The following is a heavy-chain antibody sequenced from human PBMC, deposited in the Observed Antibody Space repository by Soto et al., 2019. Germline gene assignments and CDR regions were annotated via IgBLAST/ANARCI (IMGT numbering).Heavy chain of an antibody. D-gene: IGHD2-15*01. CDR2: ISSSSSYI. CDR3: ARGTRGYCSGGSGYVEHSLSAFDI. CDR1: GFTFSSYS. Sequence: EVQLVESGGGLVKPGGSLRLSCAASGFTFSSYSMNWVRQAPGKGLEWVSSISSSSSYIYYADSVKGLFTLSGDNAKNGLDRQRSSLGAEDKAVYYCARGTRGYCSGGSGYVEHSLSAFDIWGQGPMVTVSS. V-gene: IGHV3-21*01. J-gene: IGHJ3*02.